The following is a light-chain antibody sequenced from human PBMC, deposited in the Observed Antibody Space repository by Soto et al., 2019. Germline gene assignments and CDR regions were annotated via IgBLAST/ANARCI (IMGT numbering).Light chain of an antibody. CDR3: TSYASGSSHVV. CDR2: DVN. J-gene: IGLJ2*01. V-gene: IGLV2-14*01. CDR1: SSDIGGYDY. Sequence: QSALTQPASVSGSPGQSITLSCTGTSSDIGGYDYGSWYQRHPGKAPKLIIYDVNNRPSGVSNRISGSKSGNTASLTISGLQAEDEADYYCTSYASGSSHVVFGGGTKVTVL.